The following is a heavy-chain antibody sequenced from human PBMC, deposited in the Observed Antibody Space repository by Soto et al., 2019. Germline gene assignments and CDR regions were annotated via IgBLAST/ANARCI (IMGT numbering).Heavy chain of an antibody. J-gene: IGHJ4*02. V-gene: IGHV3-23*01. CDR2: ISGSGGST. CDR3: AKDQALYYYDSSGYYNY. CDR1: GFTFSSYA. Sequence: PGGSLRLSCAASGFTFSSYAMSWVRQAPGKGLEWVSAISGSGGSTYYADSVKGRFTISRDNSKNTLYLQMNSLRAEDTAVYYCAKDQALYYYDSSGYYNYWGQGTLVTVSS. D-gene: IGHD3-22*01.